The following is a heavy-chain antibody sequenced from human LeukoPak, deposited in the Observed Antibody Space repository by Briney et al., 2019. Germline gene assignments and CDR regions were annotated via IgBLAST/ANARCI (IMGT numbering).Heavy chain of an antibody. J-gene: IGHJ4*02. CDR1: GFTFSDFN. CDR2: ISTSSSYI. D-gene: IGHD3-22*01. Sequence: GGSLRLSCAASGFTFSDFNMNWVRQAPGKGLEWVSSISTSSSYIYYADSLRGRFTISRDNAKNSLYLQMNSLRAEDTAVYYCTRGDYYDTSGYFLLFDYWGQGTLVTVSS. V-gene: IGHV3-21*01. CDR3: TRGDYYDTSGYFLLFDY.